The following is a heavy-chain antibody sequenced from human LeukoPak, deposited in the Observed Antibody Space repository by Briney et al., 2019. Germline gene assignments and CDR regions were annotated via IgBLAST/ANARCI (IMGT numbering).Heavy chain of an antibody. CDR2: IYDSGTT. CDR3: AGRRSSGWYAY. Sequence: GGSLRLSCATSGFTVSSNYMSWVRQAPGKGLEWVSVIYDSGTTYYADSVKGRFFIFRDTSKNTVDLQMNSLRVEDTAVYYCAGRRSSGWYAYWGQGTLVTVSS. D-gene: IGHD6-19*01. CDR1: GFTVSSNY. V-gene: IGHV3-53*01. J-gene: IGHJ4*02.